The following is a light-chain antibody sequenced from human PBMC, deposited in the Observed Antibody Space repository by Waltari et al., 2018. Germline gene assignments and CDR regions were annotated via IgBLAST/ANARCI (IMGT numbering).Light chain of an antibody. CDR2: DAS. J-gene: IGKJ4*01. CDR3: QQRSSWPSLT. CDR1: QRVSSY. V-gene: IGKV3-11*01. Sequence: EIVLTQSPATLSLSPGERATLSCRASQRVSSYLAWYQQKPGQAPRLLIYDASTRATGIPARFSGSGSGTDFTLTITSLEPEDFAVYYCQQRSSWPSLTFGGGTKVEIK.